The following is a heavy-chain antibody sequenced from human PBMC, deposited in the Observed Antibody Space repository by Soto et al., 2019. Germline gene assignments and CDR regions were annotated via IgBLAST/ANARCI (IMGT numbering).Heavy chain of an antibody. Sequence: EVQLLESGGGLVQPGGSLRLSCAASGFSFSSYAMSWVRQAPGNGLEWVSRISGSGTTTYYADSVKGRFTISRDNSKDTVYLQMNTLRAEDTAVYYCAKRTGYNSGPFDYWGQGTLVTVSS. V-gene: IGHV3-23*01. CDR3: AKRTGYNSGPFDY. CDR2: ISGSGTTT. CDR1: GFSFSSYA. D-gene: IGHD6-19*01. J-gene: IGHJ4*02.